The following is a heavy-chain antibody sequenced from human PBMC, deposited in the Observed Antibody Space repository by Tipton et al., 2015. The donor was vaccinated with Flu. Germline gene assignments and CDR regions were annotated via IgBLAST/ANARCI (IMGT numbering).Heavy chain of an antibody. CDR3: ARLDPTGPQDC. Sequence: TLSLTCAVYGGSLSGYYLSWIRQPPGKGLEWIGEINHIGGSNYNPSLKSRVAISVDKSRNQFSLKLTSVTAADTAVYYCARLDPTGPQDCWGQGILVTVSS. D-gene: IGHD2-8*02. J-gene: IGHJ4*02. CDR2: INHIGGS. V-gene: IGHV4-34*01. CDR1: GGSLSGYY.